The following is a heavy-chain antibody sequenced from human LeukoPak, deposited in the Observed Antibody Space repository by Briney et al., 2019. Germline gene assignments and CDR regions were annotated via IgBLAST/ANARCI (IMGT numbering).Heavy chain of an antibody. CDR2: ISTSVSTI. Sequence: GQSLRPSCAPSAFTFSDYYMSWIRPAPGKGLEWVSYISTSVSTIFYADSVKGRFTISTDNATNSLYRQVNSLRTEHTGVYCCARDGCPQNSKGLDYWGQGTLVTVSS. CDR3: ARDGCPQNSKGLDY. V-gene: IGHV3-11*04. J-gene: IGHJ4*02. D-gene: IGHD2-8*01. CDR1: AFTFSDYY.